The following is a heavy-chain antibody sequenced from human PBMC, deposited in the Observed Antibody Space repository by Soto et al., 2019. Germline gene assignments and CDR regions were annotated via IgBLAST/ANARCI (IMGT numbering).Heavy chain of an antibody. V-gene: IGHV1-58*01. Sequence: AVKVSCKASGFTFTSSAVHWVRQARGQRLEWIGWIVVGSGNTNYAQKFQERVTITRDMSTSTAYMELSSLRSEDTAVYYCAYDPPTHAWFDPWGQGTMVTVSS. CDR3: AYDPPTHAWFDP. CDR1: GFTFTSSA. D-gene: IGHD3-3*01. CDR2: IVVGSGNT. J-gene: IGHJ5*02.